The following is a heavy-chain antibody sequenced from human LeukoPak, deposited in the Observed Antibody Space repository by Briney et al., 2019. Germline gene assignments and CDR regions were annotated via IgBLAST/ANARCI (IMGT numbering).Heavy chain of an antibody. CDR1: GYTFTNYI. CDR3: SRNSYYDFWSGYADYHGMDV. Sequence: DSVKVSCKASGYTFTNYIMNWVRQAPGQGLEWMGWINTYTGNASYAQSFSGRFVLSWDTSVSTAYLQLSSLKAEDTAVYYCSRNSYYDFWSGYADYHGMDVWGQGTTVTVSS. CDR2: INTYTGNA. V-gene: IGHV7-4-1*02. J-gene: IGHJ6*02. D-gene: IGHD3-3*01.